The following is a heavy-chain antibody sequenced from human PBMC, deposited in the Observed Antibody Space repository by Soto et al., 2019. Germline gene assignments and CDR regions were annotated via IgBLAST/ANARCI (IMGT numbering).Heavy chain of an antibody. CDR2: ISRSGRTI. Sequence: GGSLRLSCAASGFIFSSYDMNWVRQAPGKGLEWVSYISRSGRTIYFADSVKGRFTISRDNAKNSLYLQMNSLRAEDTALYYCARESGYSSSLDIWGQGTLVTV. J-gene: IGHJ4*02. V-gene: IGHV3-48*03. CDR1: GFIFSSYD. D-gene: IGHD6-13*01. CDR3: ARESGYSSSLDI.